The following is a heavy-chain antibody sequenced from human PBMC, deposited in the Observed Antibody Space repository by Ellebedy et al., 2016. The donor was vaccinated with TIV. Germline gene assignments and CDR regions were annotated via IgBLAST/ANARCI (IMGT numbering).Heavy chain of an antibody. CDR3: ARSCDSIDEETLGDAFDI. D-gene: IGHD3-22*01. CDR2: INPNSGGT. Sequence: ASVKVSCXASGYTFTSYAMHWVRQAPGQGLEWMGWINPNSGGTNYAQKFQGWVTMTRDTSISTAYMELSRLRSDDTAVYYCARSCDSIDEETLGDAFDIWGQGTMVTVSS. J-gene: IGHJ3*02. CDR1: GYTFTSYA. V-gene: IGHV1-2*04.